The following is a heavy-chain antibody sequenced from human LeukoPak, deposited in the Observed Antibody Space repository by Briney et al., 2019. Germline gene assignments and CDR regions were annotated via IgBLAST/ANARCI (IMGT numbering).Heavy chain of an antibody. CDR3: VKDRSIAAPNNDFFDS. D-gene: IGHD6-6*01. CDR1: GFTFSEYG. J-gene: IGHJ4*02. Sequence: GGSLRLSCAASGFTFSEYGIHWVRQAPGKGLEFVSHISSNGATTYYADSVKGRFTISRDNSKNTLYLQMSSLRADDTAVYYCVKDRSIAAPNNDFFDSWGQGALVTVSS. V-gene: IGHV3-64D*06. CDR2: ISSNGATT.